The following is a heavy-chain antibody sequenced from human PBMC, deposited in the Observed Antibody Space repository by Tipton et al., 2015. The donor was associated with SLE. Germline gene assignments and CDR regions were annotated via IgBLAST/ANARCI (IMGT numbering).Heavy chain of an antibody. CDR3: AGGRNHAYDV. CDR2: SYYWSKSSN. CDR1: GDSVSANGAA. V-gene: IGHV6-1*01. J-gene: IGHJ3*01. Sequence: PGLVKPSQTLSLTCAISGDSVSANGAAWNWIRQSPSRGLEWLGRSYYWSKSSNDYAISVKGRVTINPDTSKNQVSLHLSSVTPEVTAVYYCAGGRNHAYDVWSQWTMVTVSS.